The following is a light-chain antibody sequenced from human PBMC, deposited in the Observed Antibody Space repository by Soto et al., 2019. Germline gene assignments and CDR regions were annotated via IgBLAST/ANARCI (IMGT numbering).Light chain of an antibody. V-gene: IGLV2-23*01. Sequence: QSALTQPASVSGSPGQSITISCTGTSSDIGTYKYVSWFQHHPGKAPKLIIYEGSKRPSGVSNRFSGSKSGNTASLTISGLQAEDEADYYCCSYAGSSTYVFGTGTQLTVL. CDR3: CSYAGSSTYV. J-gene: IGLJ1*01. CDR2: EGS. CDR1: SSDIGTYKY.